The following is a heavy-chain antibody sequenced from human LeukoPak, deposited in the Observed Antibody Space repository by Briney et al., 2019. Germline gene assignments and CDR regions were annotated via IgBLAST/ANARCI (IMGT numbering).Heavy chain of an antibody. Sequence: GGSLRLSCAASGFTFSSYAMHWVRQAPGKGLEWVAVISYDGSNKYYADSVKGRFTISRDNSKNTLYLQMNSLRAEDTAVYYCARDRDSSWYVTWGQGTLVTVSS. V-gene: IGHV3-30-3*01. CDR3: ARDRDSSWYVT. CDR2: ISYDGSNK. CDR1: GFTFSSYA. D-gene: IGHD6-13*01. J-gene: IGHJ5*02.